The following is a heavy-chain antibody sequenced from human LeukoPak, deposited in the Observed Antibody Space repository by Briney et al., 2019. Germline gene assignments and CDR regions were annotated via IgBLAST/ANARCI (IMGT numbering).Heavy chain of an antibody. CDR1: GFTFSSYA. V-gene: IGHV3-23*01. CDR3: AKSPTYAPNWYFDL. Sequence: QTGGSLRLSCAASGFTFSSYAMSWVRQAPGKGLEWVSAISGSGGSTYYADSVKGRFTISRDNSKNTLYLQMNSLRAEDTAVYYCAKSPTYAPNWYFDLWGRGTLVTVSS. J-gene: IGHJ2*01. CDR2: ISGSGGST. D-gene: IGHD4-17*01.